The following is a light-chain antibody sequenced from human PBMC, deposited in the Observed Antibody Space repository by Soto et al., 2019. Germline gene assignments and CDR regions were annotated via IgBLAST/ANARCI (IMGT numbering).Light chain of an antibody. V-gene: IGLV1-40*01. CDR1: SSNIGAGYD. CDR2: GNS. CDR3: QSYDSSLSGVV. J-gene: IGLJ1*01. Sequence: QSVLTQPPSVSGAPGQRVTISCTGSSSNIGAGYDVHWYQQLPGTAPKLLIYGNSNRPSGVPDRFSGSKSGTSASLAITGLQAEDEADYYFQSYDSSLSGVVFGTGTKLTVL.